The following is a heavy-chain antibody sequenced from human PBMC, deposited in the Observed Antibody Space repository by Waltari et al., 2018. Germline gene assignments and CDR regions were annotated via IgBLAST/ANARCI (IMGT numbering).Heavy chain of an antibody. V-gene: IGHV3-15*06. Sequence: EAQLVEYGGGLVKPGGSLRLSCAASGFTFSNAWWNWVRQAPGKGLEWFGRIKSQTDGETITYAAPVKGRFAISRNDSKNTLYLEISSLRTEDTAIYFCTAQRGYNYWFDPWGQGTLVTVSS. J-gene: IGHJ5*02. CDR2: IKSQTDGETI. CDR1: GFTFSNAW. CDR3: TAQRGYNYWFDP. D-gene: IGHD5-18*01.